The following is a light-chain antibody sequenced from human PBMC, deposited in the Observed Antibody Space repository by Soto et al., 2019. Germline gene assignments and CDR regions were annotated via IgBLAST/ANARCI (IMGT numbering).Light chain of an antibody. V-gene: IGKV3-20*01. CDR1: QSVSSSY. CDR2: GAS. J-gene: IGKJ4*01. Sequence: EIVLTQSPGTLSLSPGERATLSCRASQSVSSSYLAWYQQKPGQAPRLLIYGASSRATGIPDRFSGSGSGTDFTLTISRLEPEDFAVYYCQQYGSFPTFGGGTKVEIK. CDR3: QQYGSFPT.